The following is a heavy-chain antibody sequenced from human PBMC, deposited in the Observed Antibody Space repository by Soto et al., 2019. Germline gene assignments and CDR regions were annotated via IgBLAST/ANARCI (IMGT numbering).Heavy chain of an antibody. Sequence: EVQLLESGGGLVQPGGSLRLSCAASGFTFSDYAMSWVRQAPGKGLEWVSHISGNAGTTNYADSVKGRFTISRDNSKNTVYLQMSSLRAEDTAVYYCAKDGWEVQHFDYWGRGTQVTVSS. V-gene: IGHV3-23*01. J-gene: IGHJ4*02. CDR1: GFTFSDYA. D-gene: IGHD1-26*01. CDR2: ISGNAGTT. CDR3: AKDGWEVQHFDY.